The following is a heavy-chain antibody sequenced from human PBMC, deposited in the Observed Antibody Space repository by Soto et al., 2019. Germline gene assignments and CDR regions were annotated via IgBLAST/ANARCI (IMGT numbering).Heavy chain of an antibody. CDR1: GGSINNSSFY. CDR3: AQQPAKVRLFGDFDS. J-gene: IGHJ4*02. CDR2: VYYSGST. D-gene: IGHD3-3*01. Sequence: QLQESGPGLVKPSETLSLTCTVSGGSINNSSFYWGWVRQPPGMGLEWIGTVYYSGSTHYNPSLESRLTVSMDTSKNQFSLRLTSVTAADTAVYYCAQQPAKVRLFGDFDSWGQGTLVTVSS. V-gene: IGHV4-39*01.